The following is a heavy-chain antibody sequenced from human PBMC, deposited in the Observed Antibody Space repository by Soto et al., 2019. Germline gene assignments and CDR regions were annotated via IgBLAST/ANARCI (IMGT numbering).Heavy chain of an antibody. Sequence: SETLSLTCVVSGGSITSYHWSCIRQIPGKGLEWIAYTSSRGVANYNPSLQCRVIISMYTSKNQWALMLASMTAADTAVYYCARGMHAGFTHYLDPWGQGTLVT. D-gene: IGHD1-26*01. J-gene: IGHJ5*02. V-gene: IGHV4-59*01. CDR2: TSSRGVA. CDR3: ARGMHAGFTHYLDP. CDR1: GGSITSYH.